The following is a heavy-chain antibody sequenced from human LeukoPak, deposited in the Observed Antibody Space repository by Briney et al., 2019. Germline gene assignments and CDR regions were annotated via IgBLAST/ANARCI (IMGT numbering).Heavy chain of an antibody. D-gene: IGHD5-24*01. J-gene: IGHJ3*02. CDR2: TNPDGGST. V-gene: IGHV1-46*01. CDR1: GYTFTNYY. CDR3: ARIRDGYNDAYDI. Sequence: ASVKVSCKASGYTFTNYYMHWVRQAPGQRFEWMGMTNPDGGSTTYAQNFQGRVTMTRDTSASTVYMELSSLRSEDTAIYYCARIRDGYNDAYDIWGQGTVVTVPS.